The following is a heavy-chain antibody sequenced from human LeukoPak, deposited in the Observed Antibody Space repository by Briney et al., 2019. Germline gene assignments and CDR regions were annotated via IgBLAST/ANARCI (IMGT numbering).Heavy chain of an antibody. D-gene: IGHD1-26*01. CDR1: GGSISSSSYY. Sequence: SETPSLTCTVSGGSISSSSYYWGWIRQPPGKGLEWIGSIYYSGSTYYNPSLKSRVTISVDTSKNQFSLKLSSVTAADTAVYYCARVYLGATNYWGQGTLVTVSS. J-gene: IGHJ4*02. V-gene: IGHV4-39*07. CDR2: IYYSGST. CDR3: ARVYLGATNY.